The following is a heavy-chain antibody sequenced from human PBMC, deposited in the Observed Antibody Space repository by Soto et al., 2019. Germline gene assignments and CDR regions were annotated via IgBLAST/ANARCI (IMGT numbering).Heavy chain of an antibody. Sequence: QVTLKESGPVLVKPTETLTLTCAVSGFSPRDSKVGVSWIRQPPGKALEWLTHIFWNGEKSYSTSLERRFTISKDHSTGHVVLTMTNMDPVDTATYFCAHVRQWDGPPSYDYWGRGTLVTVSS. V-gene: IGHV2-26*01. J-gene: IGHJ4*02. CDR2: IFWNGEK. D-gene: IGHD1-26*01. CDR1: GFSPRDSKVG. CDR3: AHVRQWDGPPSYDY.